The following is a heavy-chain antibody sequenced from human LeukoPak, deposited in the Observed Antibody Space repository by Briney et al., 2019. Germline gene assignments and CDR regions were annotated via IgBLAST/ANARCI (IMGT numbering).Heavy chain of an antibody. CDR2: ISGSGGST. D-gene: IGHD4-17*01. Sequence: PGGSLRLSCAASGFTFGTYAMSWVRQAPGKGLEWVSAISGSGGSTYYADSVKGRFTISRDNSKNTLYLQMNSLRAEDTAVYYCAKDPYGDYASFDYWGQGTLVTVSS. V-gene: IGHV3-23*01. CDR1: GFTFGTYA. CDR3: AKDPYGDYASFDY. J-gene: IGHJ4*02.